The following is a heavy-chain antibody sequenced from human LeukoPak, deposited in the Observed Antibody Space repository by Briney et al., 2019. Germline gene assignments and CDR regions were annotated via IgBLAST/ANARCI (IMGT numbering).Heavy chain of an antibody. J-gene: IGHJ4*02. CDR2: ISGSSSDI. CDR3: ARRGYHDYSGFDY. D-gene: IGHD1-26*01. CDR1: GFTFRTYS. V-gene: IGHV3-21*01. Sequence: GGSLRLSCAASGFTFRTYSMNWVRQAPGKGLEWVSSISGSSSDIYYADSVKGRFSISRDNAKNSLYLQMKSLRAEDTAVYYCARRGYHDYSGFDYWGQGTLVTVSS.